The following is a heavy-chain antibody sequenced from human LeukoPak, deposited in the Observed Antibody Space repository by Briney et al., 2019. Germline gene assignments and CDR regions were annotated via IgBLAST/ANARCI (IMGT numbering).Heavy chain of an antibody. CDR3: VRHDGRGGATMGAFDS. CDR2: VYYGRTT. D-gene: IGHD5-12*01. Sequence: SETLSLTCTVSAGSFISSSHHWGWIRQSPGKGLEWIGSVYYGRTTYYNPSLDGRVTISLDTSANHFSLQLNSVTAADTAVYYCVRHDGRGGATMGAFDSWGQGSLVTVSS. V-gene: IGHV4-39*01. J-gene: IGHJ5*01. CDR1: AGSFISSSHH.